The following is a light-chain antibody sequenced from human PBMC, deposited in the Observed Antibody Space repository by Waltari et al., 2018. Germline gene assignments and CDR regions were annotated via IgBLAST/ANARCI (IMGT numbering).Light chain of an antibody. V-gene: IGLV3-19*01. Sequence: SSELTQDTSVSVALGQPVRIPCQGDTLIDYYTNWYQQKPCQAPLLVIYGNDDRPSGIPYRFSCSRSENTGALTITGVQAEDDADYYCNSRDSSGTRVLFGGGTKLTVL. J-gene: IGLJ2*01. CDR2: GND. CDR1: TLIDYY. CDR3: NSRDSSGTRVL.